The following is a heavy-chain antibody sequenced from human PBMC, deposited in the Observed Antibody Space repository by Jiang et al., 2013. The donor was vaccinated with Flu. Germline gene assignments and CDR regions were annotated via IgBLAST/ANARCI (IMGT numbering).Heavy chain of an antibody. V-gene: IGHV4-38-2*02. CDR2: IYHSGST. J-gene: IGHJ3*02. CDR3: ARDRSLATDIVVVPAANGRRRDAFDI. CDR1: GYSISSGYY. Sequence: PGLVKPSETLSLTCAVSGYSISSGYYWGWIRQPPGKGLEWIGSIYHSGSTYYNPSLKSRVTISVDTSKNQFSLKLSSVTAADTAVYYCARDRSLATDIVVVPAANGRRRDAFDIWGQGTMVTVSS. D-gene: IGHD2-2*01.